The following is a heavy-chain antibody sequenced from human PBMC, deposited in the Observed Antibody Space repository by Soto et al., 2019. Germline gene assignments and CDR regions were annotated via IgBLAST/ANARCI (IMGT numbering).Heavy chain of an antibody. CDR3: ARELSSPAPNYYYYYGMDV. Sequence: VQLVESGGGVVQPGRSLRLSCAASGFTFSSYGMHWVRQAPGKGLEWVAVIWYDGSNKYYADSVKGRFTISRDNSKNTLYLQMNSLRAEDTAVYYCARELSSPAPNYYYYYGMDVWGQGTTVTVSS. D-gene: IGHD6-19*01. CDR2: IWYDGSNK. J-gene: IGHJ6*02. CDR1: GFTFSSYG. V-gene: IGHV3-33*01.